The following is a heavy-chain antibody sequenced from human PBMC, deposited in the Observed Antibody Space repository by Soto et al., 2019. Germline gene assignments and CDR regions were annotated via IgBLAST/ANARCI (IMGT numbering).Heavy chain of an antibody. CDR3: TKRRNVLRFLEWSSGMEV. CDR2: ISDDGSNK. J-gene: IGHJ6*02. D-gene: IGHD3-3*01. CDR1: GFTFSNYG. Sequence: LRLSCVASGFTFSNYGMHWVRQAPGKWLDWVAFISDDGSNKYYADSMRGRFTMSRDNSKRTLYLQMSSLRVEDTAVYYCTKRRNVLRFLEWSSGMEVWGQGTTVTVSS. V-gene: IGHV3-30*18.